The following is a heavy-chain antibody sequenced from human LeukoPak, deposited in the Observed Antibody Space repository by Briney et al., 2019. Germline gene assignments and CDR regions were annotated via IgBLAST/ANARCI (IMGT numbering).Heavy chain of an antibody. Sequence: GGSLRLSCAASGFTFSSYGMHWVRQAPGKGLEWVAFIRYDGSNKYYADSVKGRFTISRDNAKNSLYLQMNSLRAEDTAVYYCATDGGPGYSSSWYLYWGQGTLVTVSS. J-gene: IGHJ4*02. CDR3: ATDGGPGYSSSWYLY. V-gene: IGHV3-30*02. D-gene: IGHD6-13*01. CDR2: IRYDGSNK. CDR1: GFTFSSYG.